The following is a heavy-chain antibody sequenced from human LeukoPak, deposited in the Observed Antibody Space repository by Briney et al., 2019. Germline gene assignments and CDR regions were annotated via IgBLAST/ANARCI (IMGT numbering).Heavy chain of an antibody. CDR3: ARGQGTVTTH. J-gene: IGHJ4*02. D-gene: IGHD4-17*01. CDR1: GFTLSSYA. CDR2: INHSGST. V-gene: IGHV4-34*01. Sequence: GSLRLSCAASGFTLSSYAMSWIRQPPGKGLEWIGEINHSGSTNYNPSLKSRVTISVDTSKNQFSLKLSSVAAADTAVYYCARGQGTVTTHWGQGTLVTVSS.